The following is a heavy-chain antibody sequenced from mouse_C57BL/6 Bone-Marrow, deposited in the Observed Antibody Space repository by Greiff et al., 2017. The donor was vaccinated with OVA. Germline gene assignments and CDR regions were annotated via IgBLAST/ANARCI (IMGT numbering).Heavy chain of an antibody. Sequence: VQLQQSGPELVKPGASVKISCKASGYSFTDYNMNWVKQSNGKSLEWIGVINPNYGTTSYNQKFKGKATLTVDQSSSTAYMQLNSLTSENSAVYNCATSYYYGSSVDYWGEGTTLTVSP. CDR3: ATSYYYGSSVDY. D-gene: IGHD1-1*01. J-gene: IGHJ2*01. V-gene: IGHV1-39*01. CDR2: INPNYGTT. CDR1: GYSFTDYN.